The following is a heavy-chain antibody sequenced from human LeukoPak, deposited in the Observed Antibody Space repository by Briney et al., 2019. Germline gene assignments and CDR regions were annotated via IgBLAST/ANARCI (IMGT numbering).Heavy chain of an antibody. CDR3: ARAVVGSGYDYFDY. J-gene: IGHJ4*02. D-gene: IGHD5-12*01. V-gene: IGHV3-33*01. CDR1: GLSVRNYG. CDR2: IWYDGSNK. Sequence: PGRSLRLSCTASGLSVRNYGMHWVRQAPGKGLEWVAGIWYDGSNKNYADSVKGRFTISRDNSKNTLYLEMNSLRAEDTAVYFCARAVVGSGYDYFDYWGQGTLVTVSS.